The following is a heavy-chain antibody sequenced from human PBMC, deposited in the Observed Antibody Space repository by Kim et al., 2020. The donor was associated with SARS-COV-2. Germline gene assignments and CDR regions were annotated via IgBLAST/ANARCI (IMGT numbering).Heavy chain of an antibody. D-gene: IGHD5-12*01. J-gene: IGHJ4*02. V-gene: IGHV3-33*01. CDR2: SNK. CDR3: SIVATTPGY. Sequence: SNKYYADSVKGRFTISRDNSKNTLYLQMNSLRAEDTAVYYCSIVATTPGYWGQGTLVTVSS.